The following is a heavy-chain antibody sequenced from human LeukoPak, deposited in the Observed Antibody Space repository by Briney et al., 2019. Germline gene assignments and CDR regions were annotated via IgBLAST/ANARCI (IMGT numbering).Heavy chain of an antibody. Sequence: PGRSLRLSCAASGFTFSSYCMHWVRQAPGKGLEWVAVIWYDGSNKYYADSVKGRFTISRDNSKNTLFLQMNSLRAEDTAVYYCARACSGGSCYLAAFDMWGRGTMVTVSS. CDR2: IWYDGSNK. CDR3: ARACSGGSCYLAAFDM. J-gene: IGHJ3*02. D-gene: IGHD2-15*01. CDR1: GFTFSSYC. V-gene: IGHV3-33*01.